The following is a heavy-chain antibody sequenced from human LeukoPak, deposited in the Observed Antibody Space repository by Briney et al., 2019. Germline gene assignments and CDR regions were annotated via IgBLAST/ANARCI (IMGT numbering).Heavy chain of an antibody. CDR1: GFTVSSNY. Sequence: GGSLRLSCAASGFTVSSNYMSWVRQAPGKGLEWVSAISGSGGSTYYADSVKGRFTISRDNSKNTLYLQMNSLRAEDTAVYYCAKVKNYYDSSGYCYYFDYWGQGTLVTVSS. J-gene: IGHJ4*02. CDR2: ISGSGGST. D-gene: IGHD3-22*01. V-gene: IGHV3-23*01. CDR3: AKVKNYYDSSGYCYYFDY.